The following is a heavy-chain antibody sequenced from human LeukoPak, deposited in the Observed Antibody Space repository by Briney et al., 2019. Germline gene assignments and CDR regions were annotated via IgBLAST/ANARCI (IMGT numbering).Heavy chain of an antibody. D-gene: IGHD6-13*01. CDR1: GFTFSSCS. CDR3: ARAPGYSSSWYDWFDP. J-gene: IGHJ5*02. Sequence: GGSLRLSCAASGFTFSSCSMNRVRQAPGKGLEWVSSISSSSSYIYYADSVKGRFTISRDNAKNSLYLQMNSLRAEDTAVYYCARAPGYSSSWYDWFDPWGQGTLVTVSS. V-gene: IGHV3-21*01. CDR2: ISSSSSYI.